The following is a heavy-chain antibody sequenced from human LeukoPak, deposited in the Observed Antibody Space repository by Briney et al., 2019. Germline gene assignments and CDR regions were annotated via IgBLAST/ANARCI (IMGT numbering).Heavy chain of an antibody. CDR2: INAGNGNT. Sequence: ASVKVSCKASGYTFTSYAMHWVRQAPGQRLEWMGWINAGNGNTKYSQKFQGRVTITRDTSASTAYMELSSLRSEDTAVYYCARDSEHIVLTLYAMGYWGQGTLVTVSS. V-gene: IGHV1-3*01. J-gene: IGHJ4*02. D-gene: IGHD2-8*01. CDR1: GYTFTSYA. CDR3: ARDSEHIVLTLYAMGY.